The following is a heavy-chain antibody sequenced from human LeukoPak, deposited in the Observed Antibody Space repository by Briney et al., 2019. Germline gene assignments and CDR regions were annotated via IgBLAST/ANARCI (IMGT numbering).Heavy chain of an antibody. CDR1: GFTFSSYT. CDR2: ISSSSGYI. J-gene: IGHJ4*01. CDR3: ARGPPGSYPDY. D-gene: IGHD1-26*01. Sequence: PGGSLRLSCAASGFTFSSYTMNWVRQAPGKGLQWVASISSSSGYIDYADSLKGRFTISRDNAKSSLYLQLNNLRAEDTAVYYCARGPPGSYPDYWGHGTLVTVSS. V-gene: IGHV3-21*01.